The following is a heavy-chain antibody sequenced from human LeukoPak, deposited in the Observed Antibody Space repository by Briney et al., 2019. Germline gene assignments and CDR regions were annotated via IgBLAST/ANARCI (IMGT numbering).Heavy chain of an antibody. CDR1: GFTLSSYG. V-gene: IGHV3-23*01. CDR2: FSASDGSA. CDR3: AKARIAAAGTGAFDV. Sequence: GSLRLSCAASGFTLSSYGMTWVRQAPGKGLGWVSAFSASDGSAQYAESVRGRFTISRDNSKNTLYLQMDSLRAEDTAVYYCAKARIAAAGTGAFDVWGQGTTVTVSS. J-gene: IGHJ3*01. D-gene: IGHD6-13*01.